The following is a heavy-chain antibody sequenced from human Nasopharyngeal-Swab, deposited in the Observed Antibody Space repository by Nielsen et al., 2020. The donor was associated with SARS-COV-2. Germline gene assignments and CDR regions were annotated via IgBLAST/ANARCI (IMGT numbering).Heavy chain of an antibody. CDR1: GGSFSGYY. J-gene: IGHJ4*02. D-gene: IGHD3-22*01. CDR3: ARVLRYYDSSGRWRWEGDYFDY. CDR2: INHSGST. V-gene: IGHV4-34*01. Sequence: SETLSLTCAAYGGSFSGYYWSWIRQPPGKGLEWIGEINHSGSTNYNPSLKSRVTISVDTSKNQFSLKLSSVTAADTAVYYCARVLRYYDSSGRWRWEGDYFDYWGQGTLVTVSS.